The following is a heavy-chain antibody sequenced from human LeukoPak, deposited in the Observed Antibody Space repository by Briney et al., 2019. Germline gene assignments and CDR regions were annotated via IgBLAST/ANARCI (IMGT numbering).Heavy chain of an antibody. D-gene: IGHD6-6*01. CDR1: GYTFTSYA. CDR2: ISTYNDDR. J-gene: IGHJ3*02. CDR3: ARDRSSFSYAFDI. Sequence: ASVKVSCKASGYTFTSYAMNWVRQAPGQRLEWMGWISTYNDDRKYSPKFQGTVTITTDTSASTAYLELSSLRSEDTAVYYCARDRSSFSYAFDIWGQGTMVTVSS. V-gene: IGHV1-3*04.